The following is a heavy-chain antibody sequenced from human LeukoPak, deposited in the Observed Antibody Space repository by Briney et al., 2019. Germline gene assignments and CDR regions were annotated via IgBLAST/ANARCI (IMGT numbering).Heavy chain of an antibody. CDR2: ISGSGGST. J-gene: IGHJ4*02. D-gene: IGHD1-26*01. V-gene: IGHV3-23*01. CDR3: AKDMGHVGVALD. CDR1: GFTFSIYA. Sequence: GGTLRLSCAASGFTFSIYAMSWVRQAPGKGLEWVSAISGSGGSTYYADSVKGRFTISRDSAKNSLYLQMNSLRAEDTALYYCAKDMGHVGVALDWGQGTLVTVSS.